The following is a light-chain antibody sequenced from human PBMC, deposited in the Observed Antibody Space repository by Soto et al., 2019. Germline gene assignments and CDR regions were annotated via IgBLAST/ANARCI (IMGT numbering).Light chain of an antibody. CDR2: RDS. J-gene: IGLJ1*01. CDR1: SIGSKS. Sequence: SYELTQPLSVSVALGQTARITCGGNSIGSKSVHWYQQRPGQAPVLVIYRDSDRPSGIPDRFSGSNSGNTATLTISRAQAGDEADYYCQVWDSSTAAYVFGAGTKLTVL. CDR3: QVWDSSTAAYV. V-gene: IGLV3-9*01.